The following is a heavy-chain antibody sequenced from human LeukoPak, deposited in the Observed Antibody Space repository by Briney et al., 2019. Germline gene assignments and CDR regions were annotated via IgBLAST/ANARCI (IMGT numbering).Heavy chain of an antibody. D-gene: IGHD6-19*01. CDR2: ISSDGNT. CDR3: ARGQEQFSSPWQWGPRRKNFYYYGMDV. V-gene: IGHV3-66*01. Sequence: PGGSLRLSCAVSGFTVSSSSMNWVRLGPGKGLEWVSVISSDGNTYYADSVKGRFTISRDNSRNTLSLQMHGLRADDTAVYYCARGQEQFSSPWQWGPRRKNFYYYGMDVGGQGTTVTVSS. J-gene: IGHJ6*02. CDR1: GFTVSSSS.